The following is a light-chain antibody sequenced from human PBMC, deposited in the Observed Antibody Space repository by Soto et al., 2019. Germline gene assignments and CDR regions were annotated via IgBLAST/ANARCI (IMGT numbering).Light chain of an antibody. CDR1: SSDVGSYNL. V-gene: IGLV2-23*02. Sequence: QSVLTQPASGSGSPGQSITISCTGNSSDVGSYNLVSWYQQHPGKAPKLMIYEVSKRPSGVSNRFSGSKSGNTASLTISGLQAEDEADYYCCSYAGSSTYVFGTGTKVTVL. CDR3: CSYAGSSTYV. J-gene: IGLJ1*01. CDR2: EVS.